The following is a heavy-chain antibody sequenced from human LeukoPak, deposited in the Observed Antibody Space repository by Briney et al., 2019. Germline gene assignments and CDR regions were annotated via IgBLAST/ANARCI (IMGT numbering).Heavy chain of an antibody. CDR2: IYYSGST. J-gene: IGHJ4*02. D-gene: IGHD3-16*02. CDR3: AGHYDYVWGSYRYFRDY. CDR1: GGSVSSGRYY. Sequence: SETLSLTCTVSGGSVSSGRYYWSWIRQPPGKGLEWIGYIYYSGSTNYNPSLKSRVTISVDTSKNQFSLKLSSVTAADTAVYYCAGHYDYVWGSYRYFRDYWGQGTLVTVSS. V-gene: IGHV4-61*01.